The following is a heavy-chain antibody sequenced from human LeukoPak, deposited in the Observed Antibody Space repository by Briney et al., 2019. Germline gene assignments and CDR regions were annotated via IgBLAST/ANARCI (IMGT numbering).Heavy chain of an antibody. V-gene: IGHV3-30*04. CDR2: ISYDGSNK. Sequence: GGSLRLSCAASGFTFSSYAMHWVRQAPGKGLEWVAVISYDGSNKYYADSVKGRFTISRDNSKNTLYLQMNSLRAEDTAVCYCARDGYNTYYFDYWGQGTLVTVSS. CDR3: ARDGYNTYYFDY. J-gene: IGHJ4*02. CDR1: GFTFSSYA. D-gene: IGHD5-24*01.